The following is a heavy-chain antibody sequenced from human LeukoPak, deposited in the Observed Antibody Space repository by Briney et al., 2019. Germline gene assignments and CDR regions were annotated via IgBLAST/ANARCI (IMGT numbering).Heavy chain of an antibody. CDR2: ISYDGSNK. CDR3: ARVDGSYSYYFDY. D-gene: IGHD1-26*01. J-gene: IGHJ4*02. V-gene: IGHV3-30*03. Sequence: PGGSLRLSCAASGFTFSSNVMYWVRQAPGKGLEWVAVISYDGSNKYYADSVKGRFTISRDNPKNTVYLQMNSLRAEDTAVYYCARVDGSYSYYFDYWGQGTLVTVSS. CDR1: GFTFSSNV.